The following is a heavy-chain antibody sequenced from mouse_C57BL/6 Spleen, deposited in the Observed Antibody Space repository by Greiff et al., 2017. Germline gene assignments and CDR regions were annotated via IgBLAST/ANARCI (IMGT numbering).Heavy chain of an antibody. CDR3: ATDSSGYVGYAMDY. V-gene: IGHV1-55*01. CDR1: GYTFTSYW. Sequence: QVQLQQSGAELVKPGASVKMSCKASGYTFTSYWITWVKQRPGQGLEWIGDIYPGSGSTNYNEKFKSKATLTVDTSSSTAYMQLSSLTSEDSAVYYCATDSSGYVGYAMDYWGQGTSVTVSS. J-gene: IGHJ4*01. D-gene: IGHD3-2*02. CDR2: IYPGSGST.